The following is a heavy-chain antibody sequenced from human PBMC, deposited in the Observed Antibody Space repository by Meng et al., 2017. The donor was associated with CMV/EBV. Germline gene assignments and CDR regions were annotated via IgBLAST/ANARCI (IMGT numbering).Heavy chain of an antibody. D-gene: IGHD3-3*01. CDR2: INPNSCGT. V-gene: IGHV1-2*02. CDR1: GYTFTGYY. Sequence: ASVPVSRLASGYTFTGYYMHWVRQAPGQGREWMGWINPNSCGTNYAQKLQGRVTMTRDRSISTADMELSRLRSDDTAVYYCARVSTTIFGTNGVGTLGGMDVWGQGTTVTVSS. J-gene: IGHJ6*02. CDR3: ARVSTTIFGTNGVGTLGGMDV.